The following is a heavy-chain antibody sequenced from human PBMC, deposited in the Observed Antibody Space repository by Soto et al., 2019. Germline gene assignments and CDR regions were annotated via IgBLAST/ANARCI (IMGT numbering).Heavy chain of an antibody. CDR2: IYHSGST. CDR3: ARSKPMVRGVIRLDP. D-gene: IGHD3-10*01. J-gene: IGHJ5*02. Sequence: SETLSLTCAVSGGSISSSNWWSWVRQPPGKGLEWIGEIYHSGSTNYNPSLKSRVTISVDKSKNQFSLKLSSVTAADTAVYYCARSKPMVRGVIRLDPWGQGTLVTVSS. V-gene: IGHV4-4*02. CDR1: GGSISSSNW.